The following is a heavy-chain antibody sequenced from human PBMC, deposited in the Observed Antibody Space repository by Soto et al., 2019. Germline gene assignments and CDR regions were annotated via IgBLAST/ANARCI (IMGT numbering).Heavy chain of an antibody. CDR2: IYYSGST. J-gene: IGHJ4*02. Sequence: QVQLQESGPGLVKPSQTLSLTCTVSGGSINNGDYYWSWIRQPPEKGLEWIGYIYYSGSTYYNPSLKSRVTISVDTSMNQFSLNLNSVTAADTAVYYCVRYYSARVYFDYWGQGSLVTVSS. CDR3: VRYYSARVYFDY. D-gene: IGHD4-4*01. V-gene: IGHV4-30-4*01. CDR1: GGSINNGDYY.